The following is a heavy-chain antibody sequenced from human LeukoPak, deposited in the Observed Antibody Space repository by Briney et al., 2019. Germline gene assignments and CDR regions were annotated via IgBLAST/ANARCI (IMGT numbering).Heavy chain of an antibody. V-gene: IGHV3-72*01. CDR3: ARGGYYDFWSGVYYYYGMDV. D-gene: IGHD3-3*01. Sequence: GGSLRLSCAASGFTFSDHYMDWVRQAPGKGLEWVGRTRNKANSYTTEYAASLKGRFTISRDDSKNSLYLQMNSLKTEDTAVYYCARGGYYDFWSGVYYYYGMDVWGQGTTVTVSS. CDR1: GFTFSDHY. CDR2: TRNKANSYTT. J-gene: IGHJ6*02.